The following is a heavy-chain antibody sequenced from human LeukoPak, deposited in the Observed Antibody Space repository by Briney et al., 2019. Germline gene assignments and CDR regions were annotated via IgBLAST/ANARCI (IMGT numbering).Heavy chain of an antibody. V-gene: IGHV4-34*01. J-gene: IGHJ6*02. CDR1: GGSFSGYY. Sequence: SKTLSLTCAVYGGSFSGYYWSWIRQPPGKGLEWIGEINHSGSTNYNPSLKSRVTISVDTSKNQFSLKLSSVTAADTAVYYCARVDCSGGSCYHYYYYGMDVWGQGTTVTVSS. CDR2: INHSGST. D-gene: IGHD2-15*01. CDR3: ARVDCSGGSCYHYYYYGMDV.